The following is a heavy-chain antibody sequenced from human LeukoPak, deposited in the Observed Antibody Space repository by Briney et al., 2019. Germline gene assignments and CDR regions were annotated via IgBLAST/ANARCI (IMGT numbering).Heavy chain of an antibody. CDR1: GGSIGSYY. J-gene: IGHJ3*02. CDR3: ARDLPYYGSGDAFDI. Sequence: PSETLSLTCTVSGGSIGSYYWSWIRQPAGKGLEWIGPIYTSGSTNYNPSLKSRVTISVDTSKNQFSLKLSSVTAADTAVYYCARDLPYYGSGDAFDIWGQGTMVTVSS. CDR2: IYTSGST. D-gene: IGHD3-10*01. V-gene: IGHV4-4*07.